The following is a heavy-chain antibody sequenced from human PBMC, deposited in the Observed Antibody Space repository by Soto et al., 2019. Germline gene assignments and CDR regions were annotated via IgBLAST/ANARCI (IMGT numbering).Heavy chain of an antibody. D-gene: IGHD7-27*01. Sequence: GGSLRLSCAASGFTFSSYAMSWVRQAPGKGLEWVSAISGSGGSTYYADSVKGRFTISRDNSKNTLYLQLNSLRAEDTAVYYCAKPHTGDRTDYYFDYWGQGTLVTVSS. V-gene: IGHV3-23*01. J-gene: IGHJ4*02. CDR1: GFTFSSYA. CDR2: ISGSGGST. CDR3: AKPHTGDRTDYYFDY.